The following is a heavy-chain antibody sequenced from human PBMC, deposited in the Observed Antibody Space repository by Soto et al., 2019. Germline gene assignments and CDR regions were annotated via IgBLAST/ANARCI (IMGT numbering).Heavy chain of an antibody. CDR2: IDPSDSYT. CDR1: GYSFTSYW. J-gene: IGHJ6*02. Sequence: GESLKISCKGSGYSFTSYWISWVRQMPGKGLEWMGRIDPSDSYTNYSPSFQGHVTISADKSISTAYLQWSSLKASDTAMYYCASLPIRGGAYYYYGMDVWGQGTTVTVS. D-gene: IGHD2-21*01. V-gene: IGHV5-10-1*01. CDR3: ASLPIRGGAYYYYGMDV.